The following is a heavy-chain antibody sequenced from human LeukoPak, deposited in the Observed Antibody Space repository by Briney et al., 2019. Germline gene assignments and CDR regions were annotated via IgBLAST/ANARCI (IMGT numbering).Heavy chain of an antibody. J-gene: IGHJ2*01. CDR2: MYYTGTI. CDR3: VRSAPTLGYCSTSSCSYWSFDL. CDR1: GDSITSSRYY. Sequence: SETLSLTCTVSGDSITSSRYYWGWVRQPPGKGLGWIGAMYYTGTIYYNPSLKSRVTISVDTSKNQFSLKLMSVTAADTAVYYCVRSAPTLGYCSTSSCSYWSFDLWGRGTLVTVAS. V-gene: IGHV4-39*07. D-gene: IGHD2-2*01.